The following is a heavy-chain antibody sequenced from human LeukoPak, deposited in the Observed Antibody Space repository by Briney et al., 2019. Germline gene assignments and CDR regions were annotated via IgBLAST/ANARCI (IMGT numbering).Heavy chain of an antibody. CDR1: GISLSNYG. J-gene: IGHJ4*02. V-gene: IGHV3-23*01. Sequence: PGGSLRLSCAVSGISLSNYGMSWVRQAPGKGLEWVAGISGSGGGTNYADSVKGRFTISRDNPKNTVYLQMNRLRAEDTAVYFCAKRGVVIRVILVGFHKEAYYFDSWGQGALVTVSS. D-gene: IGHD3-22*01. CDR2: ISGSGGGT. CDR3: AKRGVVIRVILVGFHKEAYYFDS.